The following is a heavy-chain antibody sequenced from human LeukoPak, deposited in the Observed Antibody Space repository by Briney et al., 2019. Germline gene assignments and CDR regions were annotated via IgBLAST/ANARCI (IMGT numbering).Heavy chain of an antibody. CDR3: VRRTTGEYYFDY. J-gene: IGHJ4*02. CDR1: GYRFNIYW. D-gene: IGHD7-27*01. Sequence: GESLKISCKVSGYRFNIYWIGWVRQMSGRGPEWMGIIYPGDSDIRYSPSFQGQVNISADKSISTAYLQWNSLKASDTAMYYCVRRTTGEYYFDYWGQGTLVTVSS. V-gene: IGHV5-51*01. CDR2: IYPGDSDI.